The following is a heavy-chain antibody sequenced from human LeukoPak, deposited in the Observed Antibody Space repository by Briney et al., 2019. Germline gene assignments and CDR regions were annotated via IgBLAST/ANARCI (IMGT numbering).Heavy chain of an antibody. CDR3: VRESSSWRGGHFHH. CDR1: GGSISSYY. Sequence: SETLSLTCTVSGGSISSYYWSWIRQPPGKGLEWIGYIHYSGSTNYNPSLKSRVTISVDTSKNQFSLKLSSVTAADTAVYYCVRESSSWRGGHFHHWGQGTLVTVSS. V-gene: IGHV4-59*01. CDR2: IHYSGST. D-gene: IGHD6-13*01. J-gene: IGHJ1*01.